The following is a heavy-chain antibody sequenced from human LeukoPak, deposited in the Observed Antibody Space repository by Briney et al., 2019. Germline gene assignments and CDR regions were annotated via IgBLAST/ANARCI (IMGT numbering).Heavy chain of an antibody. CDR3: ARTLDCTTTSCSYGMDV. CDR2: IFYSGST. V-gene: IGHV4-59*08. Sequence: SAETLSLTCAVSGGSMSSYYWSWVRQPPEKGLEWIGYIFYSGSTNYNPSLKSRVTISVDTSKNQFSLRLSSVTAADTAVYYCARTLDCTTTSCSYGMDVWGQGTTVTVPS. J-gene: IGHJ6*02. CDR1: GGSMSSYY. D-gene: IGHD2-2*01.